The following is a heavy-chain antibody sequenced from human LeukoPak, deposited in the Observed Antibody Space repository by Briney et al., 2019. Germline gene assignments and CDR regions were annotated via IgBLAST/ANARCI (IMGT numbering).Heavy chain of an antibody. CDR2: IIPIFGIA. CDR1: GGTFSSYA. CDR3: ARDLPYYDILTGSGVFDY. Sequence: GASVKVSCKASGGTFSSYAISRVRQAPGQGLEWMGRIIPIFGIANYAQKFQGRVTITADKSTSTAYMELSSLRSEDTAVYYRARDLPYYDILTGSGVFDYWGQGTLVTVSS. D-gene: IGHD3-9*01. J-gene: IGHJ4*02. V-gene: IGHV1-69*04.